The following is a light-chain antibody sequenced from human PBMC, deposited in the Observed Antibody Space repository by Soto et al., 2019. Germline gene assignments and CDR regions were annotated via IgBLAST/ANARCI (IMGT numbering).Light chain of an antibody. CDR3: SSYAGSNNYV. CDR1: SSDVGGYNY. Sequence: QSVLTQPPSATGSPGQSFTISCTRTSSDVGGYNYVSWYQQHPGKVPKLMIYEVTKRPSGVPDRFSGSKSGDTASLTVSGLQAEDEADYYCSSYAGSNNYVFGTGTKVTVL. V-gene: IGLV2-8*01. J-gene: IGLJ1*01. CDR2: EVT.